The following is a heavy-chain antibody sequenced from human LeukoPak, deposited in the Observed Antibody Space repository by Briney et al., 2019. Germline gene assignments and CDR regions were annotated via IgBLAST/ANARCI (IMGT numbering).Heavy chain of an antibody. J-gene: IGHJ6*03. CDR2: MNPNSGNT. CDR1: GYTFTSYD. Sequence: ASVKVSCKASGYTFTSYDINWVRQATGQGLEWMGWMNPNSGNTGYAQKFQGRVTITRNTSISTAYMELSSLRSEDTVVYYCASSSEMVRGGGMDVWGKGTTVTVSS. V-gene: IGHV1-8*03. CDR3: ASSSEMVRGGGMDV. D-gene: IGHD3-10*01.